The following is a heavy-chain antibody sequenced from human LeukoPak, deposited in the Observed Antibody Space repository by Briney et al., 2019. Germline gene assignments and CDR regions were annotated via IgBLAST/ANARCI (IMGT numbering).Heavy chain of an antibody. CDR1: GGSFSGYY. D-gene: IGHD6-6*01. J-gene: IGHJ5*02. V-gene: IGHV4-34*01. CDR3: ARGISSSSWWFDP. CDR2: INHSGST. Sequence: TSDTLSLTCALYGGSFSGYYWSWIRQPPGKGLEWIGEINHSGSTNYNPSLKSRVTISVDTTKNQFSLKLSSVTAADTAVYYCARGISSSSWWFDPWGQGTLVTVSS.